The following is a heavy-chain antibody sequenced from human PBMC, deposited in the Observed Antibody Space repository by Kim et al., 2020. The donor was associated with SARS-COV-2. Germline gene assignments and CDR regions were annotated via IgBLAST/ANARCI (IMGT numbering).Heavy chain of an antibody. V-gene: IGHV3-30*03. Sequence: GGSLRLSCAASGFTFSSYGMHWVRQAPGKGLEWVAVISYDGSNKYYADSVKGRFTISRDNSKNTLYLQMNSLRAEDTAVYYCSLTFGGVIDIDYWGQGTLVTVSS. D-gene: IGHD3-16*02. CDR3: SLTFGGVIDIDY. CDR2: ISYDGSNK. CDR1: GFTFSSYG. J-gene: IGHJ4*02.